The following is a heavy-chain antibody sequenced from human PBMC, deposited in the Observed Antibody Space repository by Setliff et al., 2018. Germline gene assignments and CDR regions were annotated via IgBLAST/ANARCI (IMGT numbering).Heavy chain of an antibody. CDR1: GYIFKSYG. V-gene: IGHV1-18*01. J-gene: IGHJ3*01. CDR2: ISXXXXXX. Sequence: ASVKVSCKASGYIFKSYGISWVRQAPGQGLEWMGWISXXXXXXXXXXXFXGRAXXTTDTSKSAAYMDLRGLRSDDTAVYYCAISALSICSGGSCPNAFDVWGQGTMVTVSS. D-gene: IGHD2-15*01. CDR3: AISALSICSGGSCPNAFDV.